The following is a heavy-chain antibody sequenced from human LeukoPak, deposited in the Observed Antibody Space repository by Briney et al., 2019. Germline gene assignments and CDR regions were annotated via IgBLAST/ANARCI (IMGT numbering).Heavy chain of an antibody. CDR1: GFTLDDYA. CDR3: AKDRGAVAGLFDY. CDR2: ISWNSGSI. J-gene: IGHJ4*02. V-gene: IGHV3-9*01. Sequence: GGSLRLSCAASGFTLDDYAMHWVRQAPGKGLEWVSGISWNSGSIGYADSVKGRFTISRDNAKNSLYLQMNSLRAEDTALYYCAKDRGAVAGLFDYWGQGTLVTVSS. D-gene: IGHD6-19*01.